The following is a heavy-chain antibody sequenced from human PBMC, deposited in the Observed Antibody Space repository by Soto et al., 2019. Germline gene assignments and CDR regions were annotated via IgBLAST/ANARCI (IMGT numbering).Heavy chain of an antibody. D-gene: IGHD2-15*01. Sequence: KTSETLSLTCAVSGGSISSGGYSWSWIRQPPGKGLEWIGYIYHSGTTYYNPSLKSRVTISLDRSKSRFSLNLRCGSAADTAVYYCARDTRIENCFGSWGQRTLVTVPS. V-gene: IGHV4-30-2*01. J-gene: IGHJ5*01. CDR1: GGSISSGGYS. CDR3: ARDTRIENCFGS. CDR2: IYHSGTT.